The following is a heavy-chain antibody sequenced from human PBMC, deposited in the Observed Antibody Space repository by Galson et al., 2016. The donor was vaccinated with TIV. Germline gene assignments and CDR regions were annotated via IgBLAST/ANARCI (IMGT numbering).Heavy chain of an antibody. CDR3: AKHFTRYVVSDGVLDV. V-gene: IGHV3-23*01. J-gene: IGHJ6*02. CDR2: IRGSGISK. CDR1: GFTFSSYA. D-gene: IGHD2-8*01. Sequence: CAASGFTFSSYAMGWVRQAPGKGLEWVSTIRGSGISKYYADSVKGRFTVSRDNSKSTVYLRMDSLRAEDTAIYYCAKHFTRYVVSDGVLDVWGQGTTVTVS.